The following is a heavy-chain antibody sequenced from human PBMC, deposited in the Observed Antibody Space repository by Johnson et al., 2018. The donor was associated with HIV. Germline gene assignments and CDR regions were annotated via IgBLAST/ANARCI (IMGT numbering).Heavy chain of an antibody. Sequence: QVQLVESGGGVVQPGGSLRLSCAASGFTFSSYGMHWVRQAPGKGLEWVAFIRYDGSNKYYADSVKGRFTISRDNSKNTLYLQMNSLRAEHTAVYYCAKGIGHSYRGTHDAFDVWGKGTMVTVAA. CDR3: AKGIGHSYRGTHDAFDV. CDR2: IRYDGSNK. CDR1: GFTFSSYG. J-gene: IGHJ3*01. D-gene: IGHD3/OR15-3a*01. V-gene: IGHV3-30*02.